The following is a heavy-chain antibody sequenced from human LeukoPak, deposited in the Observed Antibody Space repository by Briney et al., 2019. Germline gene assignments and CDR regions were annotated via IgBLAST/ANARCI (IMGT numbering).Heavy chain of an antibody. Sequence: SQTLSLTCTVSGGSISRGGYYWSWIRQHPGKGLEWIGYIYYSGSTYYSPSLKSRVTISVDTSKNQFSLKLSSVTAADTAVYYCATTSAAAGLDYFDYWGQGTLVTVSS. CDR3: ATTSAAAGLDYFDY. CDR2: IYYSGST. J-gene: IGHJ4*02. D-gene: IGHD6-13*01. V-gene: IGHV4-31*03. CDR1: GGSISRGGYY.